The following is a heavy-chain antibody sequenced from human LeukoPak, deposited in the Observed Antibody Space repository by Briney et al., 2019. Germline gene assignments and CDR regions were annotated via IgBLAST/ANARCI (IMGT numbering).Heavy chain of an antibody. CDR2: IYYTGST. J-gene: IGHJ5*02. D-gene: IGHD2-15*01. CDR3: AREVVVAATWFDP. V-gene: IGHV4-59*01. CDR1: GGSFTNYY. Sequence: IPSQTLSLTCTVSGGSFTNYYWSWIRQPPGKGLEWIGYIYYTGSTNYNPSLKSRVTISIDTSNNQFSLKLSSVTAADTAVYYCAREVVVAATWFDPWGQGTLATVSS.